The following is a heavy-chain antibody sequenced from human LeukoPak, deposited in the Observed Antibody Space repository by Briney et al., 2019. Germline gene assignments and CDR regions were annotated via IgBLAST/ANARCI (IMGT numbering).Heavy chain of an antibody. J-gene: IGHJ4*02. CDR2: INHSGST. V-gene: IGHV4-34*01. CDR3: ARGRPFYSSSWYPDY. D-gene: IGHD6-13*01. CDR1: GGSISSGGYS. Sequence: SETLSLTCAVSGGSISSGGYSWSWIRQPPGKGLEWIGEINHSGSTNYNPSLKSRVTISVDTSKNQFSLKLSSVTAADTAVYYCARGRPFYSSSWYPDYWGQGTLVTVSS.